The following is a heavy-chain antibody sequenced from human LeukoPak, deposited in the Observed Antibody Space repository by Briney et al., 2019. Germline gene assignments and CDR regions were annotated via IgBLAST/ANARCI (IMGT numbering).Heavy chain of an antibody. V-gene: IGHV1-18*01. CDR1: GYTFTHYV. CDR2: ISPYNGNT. Sequence: ASVKVSCKTSGYTFTHYVISWVRQAPGQGLEWMGRISPYNGNTNYAQKLQGRVTMTTDTSTSTAYMELRSLRSDDTAVYYCARDLPYYDILTGSYVFSAEYFQHWGQGTLVTVSS. CDR3: ARDLPYYDILTGSYVFSAEYFQH. J-gene: IGHJ1*01. D-gene: IGHD3-9*01.